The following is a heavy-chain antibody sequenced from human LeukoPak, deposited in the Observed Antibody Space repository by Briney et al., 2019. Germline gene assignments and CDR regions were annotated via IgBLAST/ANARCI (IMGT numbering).Heavy chain of an antibody. J-gene: IGHJ5*02. D-gene: IGHD5-24*01. V-gene: IGHV1-69*13. CDR1: GGTFSSYA. Sequence: SVKVSCKASGGTFSSYAISWVRQAPGQGLEWMGGIIPIFGTANYAQKFQGRVTITADESTSTAYMELSSLRSEDTAVYYCARAIRRDGYNWGYWFDPWGQGTLVTVSS. CDR2: IIPIFGTA. CDR3: ARAIRRDGYNWGYWFDP.